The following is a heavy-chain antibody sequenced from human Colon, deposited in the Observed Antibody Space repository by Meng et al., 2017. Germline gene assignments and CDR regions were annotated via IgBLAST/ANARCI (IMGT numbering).Heavy chain of an antibody. J-gene: IGHJ4*02. Sequence: GESLKISCAASDFIVTSDYMFWVRQAPGKGLEWVSVIYNGGSTFYTDSVKGRFTISRDNSKNTLYLQMNSLRAEDTAVYYCPSPLGYWGQGTLVTVSS. CDR3: PSPLGY. CDR2: IYNGGST. CDR1: DFIVTSDY. D-gene: IGHD3-10*01. V-gene: IGHV3-53*01.